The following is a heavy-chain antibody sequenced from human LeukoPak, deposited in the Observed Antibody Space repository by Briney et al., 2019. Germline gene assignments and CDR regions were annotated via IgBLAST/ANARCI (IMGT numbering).Heavy chain of an antibody. CDR3: ARELCSGGSCYHDY. CDR1: GYTFTGYY. J-gene: IGHJ4*02. CDR2: INPNSGGT. Sequence: ASVKVSCKASGYTFTGYYMHWVRQAPGQGLEWMGWINPNSGGTNYAQKFQARVTMTRDTSISTAYMELSRLRSDDTAVYNCARELCSGGSCYHDYWGQGTLVTVSS. D-gene: IGHD2-15*01. V-gene: IGHV1-2*02.